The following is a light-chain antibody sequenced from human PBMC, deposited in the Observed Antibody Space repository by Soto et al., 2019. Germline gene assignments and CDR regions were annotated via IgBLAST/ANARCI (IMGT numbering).Light chain of an antibody. CDR1: QSISSN. J-gene: IGKJ1*01. CDR2: GAA. Sequence: EIVMXRXPATLXVSRGERGTLSCRASQSISSNFAWYQQKPGQAPRVLIFGAASRATGIXDRFSGRGSGTGFTLTIRRLEPEDFAVYYCXQYGSSSTXGQGTKVDI. V-gene: IGKV3-20*01. CDR3: XQYGSSST.